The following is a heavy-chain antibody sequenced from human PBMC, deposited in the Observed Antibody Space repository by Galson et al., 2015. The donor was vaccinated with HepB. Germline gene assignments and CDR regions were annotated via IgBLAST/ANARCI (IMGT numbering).Heavy chain of an antibody. Sequence: SLRLSCAASGFTFSSYAMSWVRQAPGKGLEWVGRIKSKSDGGTTDSAAPVKDRFTISRDDSKNTLYLQMNSLKTEDTAVYYCATGCLAVTTSRKFWYLDLWGRGTLVTVSS. CDR3: ATGCLAVTTSRKFWYLDL. D-gene: IGHD4-17*01. CDR2: IKSKSDGGTT. J-gene: IGHJ2*01. CDR1: GFTFSSYA. V-gene: IGHV3-15*01.